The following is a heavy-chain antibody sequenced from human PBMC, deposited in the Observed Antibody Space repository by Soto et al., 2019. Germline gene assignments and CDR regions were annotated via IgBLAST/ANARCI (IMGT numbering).Heavy chain of an antibody. D-gene: IGHD5-12*01. CDR1: GGSISSSSYY. CDR2: IYYSGST. V-gene: IGHV4-39*01. J-gene: IGHJ4*02. CDR3: ARLGRDGYHPQGDDY. Sequence: SETLSLTCTVSGGSISSSSYYWGWIRQPPGKGLEWIGSIYYSGSTYYNPSLKSRVTISVDTSKNQFSLKLSSVTAADTAVYYCARLGRDGYHPQGDDYWGQGTLVTVSS.